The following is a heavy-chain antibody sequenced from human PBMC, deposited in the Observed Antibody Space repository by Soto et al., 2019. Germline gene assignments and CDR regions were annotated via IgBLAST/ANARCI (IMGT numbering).Heavy chain of an antibody. Sequence: QITLKESGPTLVKPTQTLTLTCTFSGFSLSTGGMGVGWIRQPPGKAVEWLALIYWDGDRRYRPSLMSRLTIAKDTSKNQVVLTMTNMDPVDTATYYCVHSRCGGDCLQSYSSHYYYGMDIWGQGTTVTVSS. V-gene: IGHV2-5*02. D-gene: IGHD2-21*02. CDR3: VHSRCGGDCLQSYSSHYYYGMDI. CDR2: IYWDGDR. CDR1: GFSLSTGGMG. J-gene: IGHJ6*02.